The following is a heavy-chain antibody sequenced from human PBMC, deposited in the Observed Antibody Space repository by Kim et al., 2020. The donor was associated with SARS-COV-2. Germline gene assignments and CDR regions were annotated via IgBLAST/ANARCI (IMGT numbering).Heavy chain of an antibody. J-gene: IGHJ6*02. D-gene: IGHD2-15*01. CDR2: INPSGGST. CDR1: GYTFTSYY. V-gene: IGHV1-46*01. Sequence: ASVKVSCKASGYTFTSYYMHWVRQAPGQGLEWMGIINPSGGSTSYAQKFQGRVTMTRDTSTSTVYMELSSLRSEDTAVYYCARDICSGGSCYSMDVWGQGTTVTVSS. CDR3: ARDICSGGSCYSMDV.